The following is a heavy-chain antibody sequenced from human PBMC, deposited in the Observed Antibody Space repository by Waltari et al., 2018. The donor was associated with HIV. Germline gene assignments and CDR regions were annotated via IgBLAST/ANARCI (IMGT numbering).Heavy chain of an antibody. D-gene: IGHD3-10*01. CDR2: ITPFNGNT. CDR1: GYTFTSRN. J-gene: IGHJ6*02. Sequence: QMQLVQSGAEVKKTGSSVKVSCKASGYTFTSRNPHWVRRAPGQALERMGWITPFNGNTNYAQKFQDRVTITRDRSMSTAYMELSSLRFEDTAMYYCARSRDYGSGKDYDMDVWGQGTTVTVSS. V-gene: IGHV1-45*02. CDR3: ARSRDYGSGKDYDMDV.